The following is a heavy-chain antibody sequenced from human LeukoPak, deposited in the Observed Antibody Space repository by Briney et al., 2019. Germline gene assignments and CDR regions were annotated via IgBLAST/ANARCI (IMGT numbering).Heavy chain of an antibody. J-gene: IGHJ4*02. V-gene: IGHV4-59*02. CDR2: IYYSGST. Sequence: SETLSLTCTVSDGSVSPYYWSWVRQPPGKGLEWIGNIYYSGSTDSNPSLKSRVTSSVDTSKNQFSLKLSSVTAADTAMYYCARGQRGLPYWGQGILVTVSS. CDR3: ARGQRGLPY. D-gene: IGHD3/OR15-3a*01. CDR1: DGSVSPYY.